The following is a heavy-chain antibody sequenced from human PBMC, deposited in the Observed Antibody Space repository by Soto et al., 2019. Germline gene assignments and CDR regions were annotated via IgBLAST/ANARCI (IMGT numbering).Heavy chain of an antibody. V-gene: IGHV3-23*01. J-gene: IGHJ5*01. D-gene: IGHD1-26*01. CDR3: AKDAVSYNGKWDWFDS. Sequence: DVQLLESGGGLVQPGGSLTLSCAASRFIFSDYAMNWVRQAPGKGLEWVSSIGGGNTDRYYADSVKGRFIISRDNSKNTRYLPMNSLRDDDTAVYYCAKDAVSYNGKWDWFDSWGQGTLVTVSS. CDR2: IGGGNTDR. CDR1: RFIFSDYA.